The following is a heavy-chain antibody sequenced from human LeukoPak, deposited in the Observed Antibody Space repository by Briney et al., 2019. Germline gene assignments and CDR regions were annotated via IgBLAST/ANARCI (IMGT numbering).Heavy chain of an antibody. V-gene: IGHV4-38-2*02. CDR2: ISHSGST. CDR3: AGISTGSCFRH. Sequence: PSETLSLTCSVSGYSISNDYYWGWIGQSPERGLEWLGSISHSGSTYYNPSLRSRVTISRDMPKNQFSLDLNSVTAADTAVYYCAGISTGSCFRHWGQGTLVTVAS. D-gene: IGHD4-17*01. J-gene: IGHJ1*01. CDR1: GYSISNDYY.